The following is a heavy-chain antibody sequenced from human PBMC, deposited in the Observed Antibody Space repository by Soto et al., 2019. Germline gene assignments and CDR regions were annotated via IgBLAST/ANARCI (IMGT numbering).Heavy chain of an antibody. V-gene: IGHV4-4*07. CDR2: ITINGNT. Sequence: SETLSLTXRVSGAYISDFSWSWIRQPAGKGLEWIGRITINGNTQKNPSFKSRVTMSIDTSRNHFSLNLQSATAADTAIYYCAREAGENWTYEAHWGPGTLVTVS. CDR3: AREAGENWTYEAH. J-gene: IGHJ1*01. CDR1: GAYISDFS. D-gene: IGHD1-7*01.